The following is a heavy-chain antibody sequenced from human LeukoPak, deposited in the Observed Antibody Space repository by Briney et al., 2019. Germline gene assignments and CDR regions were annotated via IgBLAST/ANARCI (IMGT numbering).Heavy chain of an antibody. CDR1: GYIFTSYY. J-gene: IGHJ3*02. CDR3: ARKDRFEAFDI. Sequence: ASVKVSCKASGYIFTSYYIHWMRQAPGQGLEWMGIIIPSSGSTSSAQKFQGRVTTTRDTSTSTVSMELSSLRSEDTALYYCARKDRFEAFDIWGQGTMLIVSS. CDR2: IIPSSGST. V-gene: IGHV1-46*01.